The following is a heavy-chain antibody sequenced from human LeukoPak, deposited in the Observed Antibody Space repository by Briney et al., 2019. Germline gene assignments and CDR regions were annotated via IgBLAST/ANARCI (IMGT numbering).Heavy chain of an antibody. CDR2: IYYSGST. V-gene: IGHV4-59*01. D-gene: IGHD3-22*01. CDR3: ARGAREYYYDSSGYSVYYFDY. J-gene: IGHJ4*02. Sequence: SETLSLTCTVSGGPISSYYWSWIRQPPGKGLEWVGYIYYSGSTNYNPSLKSRVTISVDTSKNQFSLKLSSVTAADTAVYYCARGAREYYYDSSGYSVYYFDYWGQGTLVTVSS. CDR1: GGPISSYY.